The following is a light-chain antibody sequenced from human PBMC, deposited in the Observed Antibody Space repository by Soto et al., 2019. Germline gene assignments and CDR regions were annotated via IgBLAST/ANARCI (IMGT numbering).Light chain of an antibody. V-gene: IGKV3-20*01. CDR3: QQYGSSGT. Sequence: EIVLTQSPGTLSLSPGERDPLSCRASQSVSNNYLAWYQQKPGQAPRLLIYGASNRATGIPDRFSGSGSGTDFTLTISRLEPEDFAVYYCQQYGSSGTFGQGTKVDI. J-gene: IGKJ1*01. CDR1: QSVSNNY. CDR2: GAS.